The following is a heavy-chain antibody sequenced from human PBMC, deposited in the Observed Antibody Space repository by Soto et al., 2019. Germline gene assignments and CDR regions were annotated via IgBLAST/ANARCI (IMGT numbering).Heavy chain of an antibody. D-gene: IGHD3-10*01. Sequence: SETLSLTCTVSGGSISSSSYYWGWIRQPPRKGLEWIGSIYYSGSTYYNPSLKSRVTISVDTSKNQFSLKLSSVTAADTAVYYCARLLWFGELLPLGMDVWGQGTTVTVSS. CDR2: IYYSGST. CDR3: ARLLWFGELLPLGMDV. V-gene: IGHV4-39*01. CDR1: GGSISSSSYY. J-gene: IGHJ6*02.